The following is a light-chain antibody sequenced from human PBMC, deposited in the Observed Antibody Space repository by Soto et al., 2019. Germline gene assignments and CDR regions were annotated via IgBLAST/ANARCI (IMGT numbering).Light chain of an antibody. V-gene: IGKV3-15*01. CDR3: QQYYSTPLT. J-gene: IGKJ4*01. CDR1: QHVSSN. Sequence: EIVMTQSPATLSVSPGGSATLSCRASQHVSSNFAWYRQKPGQAPTLLIYRASTRATGIPARFSGSGSGTEFTLTISSLQAEDVAVYYCQQYYSTPLTFGGGTKVEIK. CDR2: RAS.